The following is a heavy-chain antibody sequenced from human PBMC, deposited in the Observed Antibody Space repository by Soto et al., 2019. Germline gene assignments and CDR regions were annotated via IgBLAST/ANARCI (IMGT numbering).Heavy chain of an antibody. CDR1: GGTFSGDA. J-gene: IGHJ6*02. D-gene: IGHD3-10*01. CDR2: IIPIFGTA. V-gene: IGHV1-69*13. Sequence: SVKVSCKASGGTFSGDAIGWVRQAPGQGLEWMGGIIPIFGTANYAQKFQGRVTITADESTSTAYMELSSLRSEDTAVYYCARDITMVRGVTRPTGYYYGMDVWGQGTTVTVSS. CDR3: ARDITMVRGVTRPTGYYYGMDV.